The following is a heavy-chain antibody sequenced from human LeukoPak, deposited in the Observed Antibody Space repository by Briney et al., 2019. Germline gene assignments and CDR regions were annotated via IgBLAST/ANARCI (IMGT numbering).Heavy chain of an antibody. CDR2: ISASNGNT. D-gene: IGHD7-27*01. CDR1: GYTFTGYY. CDR3: ARAGAQYTSHFDY. J-gene: IGHJ4*02. V-gene: IGHV1-18*04. Sequence: GASVKVSCKASGYTFTGYYMHWVRQAPGQGLEWMGWISASNGNTKYAQNFEGRVTMTTDTSTSTAYMELRSLRSDDTAVFYCARAGAQYTSHFDYWGQGTLVTVSS.